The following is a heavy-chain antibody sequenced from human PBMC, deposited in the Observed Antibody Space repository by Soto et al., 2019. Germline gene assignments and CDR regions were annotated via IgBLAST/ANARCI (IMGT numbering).Heavy chain of an antibody. J-gene: IGHJ4*02. Sequence: PGGSRRLSCAASGFAFSSYSMHGVRQAPGKGLEWVALISYDGSSKYYADSVKGRFTISRDNSKNTLYMEMNSLRPEDTALYYCARDQGGSSTNWGQGTLVTVSS. CDR2: ISYDGSSK. D-gene: IGHD3-16*01. V-gene: IGHV3-30-3*01. CDR3: ARDQGGSSTN. CDR1: GFAFSSYS.